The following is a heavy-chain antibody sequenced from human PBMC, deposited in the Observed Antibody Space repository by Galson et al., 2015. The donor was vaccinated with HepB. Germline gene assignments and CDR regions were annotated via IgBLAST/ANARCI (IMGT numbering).Heavy chain of an antibody. CDR1: GFTFTNAW. V-gene: IGHV3-15*07. J-gene: IGHJ5*02. D-gene: IGHD4-23*01. CDR2: IKSKSDGGTT. Sequence: SLRLSCAASGFTFTNAWMNWVRQAPGKGLEWVGRIKSKSDGGTTDYAAPVKGRFTISRDDSKNTLYLQMNSLKTEDTAVYYCTTDLRWFNWFDPWGQGTLVTVSS. CDR3: TTDLRWFNWFDP.